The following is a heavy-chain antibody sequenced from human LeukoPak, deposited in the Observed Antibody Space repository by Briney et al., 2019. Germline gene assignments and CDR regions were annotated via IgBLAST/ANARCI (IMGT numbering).Heavy chain of an antibody. J-gene: IGHJ4*02. V-gene: IGHV4-59*01. Sequence: PSETLSLTCTVSGGSISSYYWRWIRQPPGKGLEWIGYIYYSGSTNYNPSLKSRVTISADTSKNQFSLKLNSLTTADTAVYYCTRGAGWLINYWGQGILVTVSS. CDR2: IYYSGST. D-gene: IGHD3-16*01. CDR3: TRGAGWLINY. CDR1: GGSISSYY.